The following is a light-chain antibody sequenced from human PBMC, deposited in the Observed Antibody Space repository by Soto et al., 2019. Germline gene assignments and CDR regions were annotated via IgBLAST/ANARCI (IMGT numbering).Light chain of an antibody. Sequence: DIPMTQSPCSLSASVGDRVTITCRASQNINTYLSWYQQKPGKAPKLLIYAASTLQSGVPSRFSGSGSGTDFTLIVSSLQPEDFATYYCQQSHKTPRTFGQGTKVEVK. CDR2: AAS. V-gene: IGKV1-39*01. CDR3: QQSHKTPRT. J-gene: IGKJ1*01. CDR1: QNINTY.